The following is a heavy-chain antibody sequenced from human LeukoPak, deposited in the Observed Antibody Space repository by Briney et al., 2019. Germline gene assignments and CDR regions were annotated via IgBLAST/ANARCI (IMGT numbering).Heavy chain of an antibody. V-gene: IGHV3-11*01. Sequence: PGGSLRLSCAASGFTFSDYYMSWIRQAPGKGLEWVSYISSSGSTIYYADSVKGRFTISRDNAKNSLYLQMNSLRAEDTAVYHCARYQLLPLWDYYYYGMDVWGQGTTVTVSS. CDR2: ISSSGSTI. CDR1: GFTFSDYY. D-gene: IGHD2-2*01. CDR3: ARYQLLPLWDYYYYGMDV. J-gene: IGHJ6*02.